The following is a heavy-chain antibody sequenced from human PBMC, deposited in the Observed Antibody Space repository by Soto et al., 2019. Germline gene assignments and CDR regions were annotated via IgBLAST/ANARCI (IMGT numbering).Heavy chain of an antibody. J-gene: IGHJ4*02. Sequence: SETLSLTCAVYGGSFSGYYWSWIRQPPGKGLEWIGEINHSGSTNYNPSLKSRVTISVDTSKNQFSLKLSSVTAADTAVYYCARDHIRYYYGSGRTYYFDYWGQGTLVTVSS. D-gene: IGHD3-10*01. CDR3: ARDHIRYYYGSGRTYYFDY. V-gene: IGHV4-34*01. CDR1: GGSFSGYY. CDR2: INHSGST.